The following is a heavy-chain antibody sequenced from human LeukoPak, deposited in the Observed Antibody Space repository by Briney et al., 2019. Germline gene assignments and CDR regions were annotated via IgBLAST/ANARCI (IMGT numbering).Heavy chain of an antibody. CDR1: GFTFSGYA. CDR3: AKLGYDILTGYTELDY. CDR2: ISGSGGST. J-gene: IGHJ4*02. D-gene: IGHD3-9*01. V-gene: IGHV3-23*01. Sequence: PGGSLRLSCAASGFTFSGYAMSWVRQAPGKGLEWVSAISGSGGSTYYADSVKGRFTISRDNSKNTLYLQMNSLRAEDTAVYYCAKLGYDILTGYTELDYGGQGTRVTVSS.